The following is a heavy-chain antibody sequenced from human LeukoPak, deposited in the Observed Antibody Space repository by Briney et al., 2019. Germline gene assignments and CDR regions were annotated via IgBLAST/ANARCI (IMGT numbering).Heavy chain of an antibody. J-gene: IGHJ4*02. CDR3: ARTYDFWSGYWVDY. CDR1: GGSISSGSYY. Sequence: PSQTLSLTCTVSGGSISSGSYYWSWIRQPAGKGLEWIGRIYTSGSTNYNPSLKSRVTISVDTSKNQFSLKLSSVTAADTAVYYCARTYDFWSGYWVDYWGQGTLVTVSS. D-gene: IGHD3-3*01. V-gene: IGHV4-61*02. CDR2: IYTSGST.